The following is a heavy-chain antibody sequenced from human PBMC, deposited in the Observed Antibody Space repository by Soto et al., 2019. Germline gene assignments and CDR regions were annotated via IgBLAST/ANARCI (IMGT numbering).Heavy chain of an antibody. Sequence: ASVKVSCKASGYTFTGYYMHWVRQAPGQGLEWMGWINPNSGGTNYAQKFQGWVTMTRDTSISTAYMELSRLRSDDTAVYYCARFEYSSSSSEVNYYYYGMDVWGQGTTVTVSS. V-gene: IGHV1-2*04. D-gene: IGHD6-6*01. CDR3: ARFEYSSSSSEVNYYYYGMDV. CDR2: INPNSGGT. CDR1: GYTFTGYY. J-gene: IGHJ6*02.